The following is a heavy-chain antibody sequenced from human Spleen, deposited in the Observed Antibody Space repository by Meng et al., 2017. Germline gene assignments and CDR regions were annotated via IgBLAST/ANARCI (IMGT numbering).Heavy chain of an antibody. V-gene: IGHV4-61*01. D-gene: IGHD4-23*01. CDR2: IYYSGST. Sequence: SETLSLTCTVSGVSVSSGSYYWSWIRQPPGKGLEWIGYIYYSGSTNYNPSLKSRVTISVDTSKNQFSLKLSSVTAADTAVYYCARGVRVFYGGNLEYYFDYWGQGTLVTVAS. CDR3: ARGVRVFYGGNLEYYFDY. CDR1: GVSVSSGSYY. J-gene: IGHJ4*02.